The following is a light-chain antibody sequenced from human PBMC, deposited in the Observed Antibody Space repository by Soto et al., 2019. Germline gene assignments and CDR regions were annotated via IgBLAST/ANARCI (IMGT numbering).Light chain of an antibody. Sequence: EIVMTQSPATLSVSPGEGATLSCKASQSVSSKVAWYQQKPGQAPRLLIYGASIRATAIPGRFSGSGSGTDFTLTISSLQSEDLAVYYCQQYNSWPRTFGGGTKVEIK. V-gene: IGKV3-15*01. CDR2: GAS. CDR1: QSVSSK. J-gene: IGKJ4*01. CDR3: QQYNSWPRT.